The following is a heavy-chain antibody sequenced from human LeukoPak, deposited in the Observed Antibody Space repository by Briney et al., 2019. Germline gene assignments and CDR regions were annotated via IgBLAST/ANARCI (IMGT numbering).Heavy chain of an antibody. D-gene: IGHD3-16*01. CDR1: GFSISGYW. Sequence: QPGGSLRLSCAASGFSISGYWMHWVRQAAGEGLVWVSRMNSGGTTINYADSVKGRFTISRDNVDNTLHLQMNSLRVEDTAVYYCIREVQVRASASLGLWGQGTLVTV. CDR3: IREVQVRASASLGL. CDR2: MNSGGTTI. J-gene: IGHJ4*01. V-gene: IGHV3-74*01.